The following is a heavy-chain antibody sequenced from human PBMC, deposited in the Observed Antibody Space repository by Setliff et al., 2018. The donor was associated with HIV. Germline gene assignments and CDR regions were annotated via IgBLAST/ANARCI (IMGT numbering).Heavy chain of an antibody. CDR3: ARSLAGLMNYIDY. V-gene: IGHV4-39*01. CDR1: GGSINRISYY. Sequence: SETLSLTCTVSGGSINRISYYWGWIRQAPGRGLEWIGSIYNSGSTYYNPSLKSRIIISSDTSKNQISLRLTSVTAADTAVYFCARSLAGLMNYIDYWGQGMLVTVSS. D-gene: IGHD6-19*01. J-gene: IGHJ4*02. CDR2: IYNSGST.